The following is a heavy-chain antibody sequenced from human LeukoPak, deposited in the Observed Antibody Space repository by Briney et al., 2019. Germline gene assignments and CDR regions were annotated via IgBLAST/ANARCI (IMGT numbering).Heavy chain of an antibody. J-gene: IGHJ3*02. Sequence: GSSVNVSCKASRGTFTNYAVGWVRQAPGKGVEWMGGITPIFGSAEYATNFQGRVTVRTDESTSTAYSEMRSLRSDDTAVYYCTGALFDFDSGGYDMDGYDIWGQGTMVTASS. CDR1: RGTFTNYA. D-gene: IGHD3-22*01. CDR2: ITPIFGSA. V-gene: IGHV1-69*05. CDR3: TGALFDFDSGGYDMDGYDI.